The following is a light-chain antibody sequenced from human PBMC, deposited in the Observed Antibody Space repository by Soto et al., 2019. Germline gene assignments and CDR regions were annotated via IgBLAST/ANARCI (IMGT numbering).Light chain of an antibody. J-gene: IGLJ1*01. CDR3: SSYTTSSTRV. Sequence: QSALTQPASVSGSPGQSITISCGGTSSDVGAYIYVSWYQQFPGKAPKLIIYEVNNRPSGVSDRFSGSKSDTTAYLTISGLQAEDEADYYCSSYTTSSTRVFGTGTKVTVL. V-gene: IGLV2-14*03. CDR1: SSDVGAYIY. CDR2: EVN.